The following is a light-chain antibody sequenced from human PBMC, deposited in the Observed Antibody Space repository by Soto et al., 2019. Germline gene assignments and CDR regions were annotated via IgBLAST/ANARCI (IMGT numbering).Light chain of an antibody. Sequence: EIVMTQSPATLSLSPGERATLSCRASESVSNNLAWYQQKAGQAPRLLIYGASTRATGIPARFSGSGSGTEFTLTISSLQSEDFEVYYCQHYDNSLLTFGGGTKVDIK. CDR3: QHYDNSLLT. CDR2: GAS. CDR1: ESVSNN. J-gene: IGKJ4*01. V-gene: IGKV3-15*01.